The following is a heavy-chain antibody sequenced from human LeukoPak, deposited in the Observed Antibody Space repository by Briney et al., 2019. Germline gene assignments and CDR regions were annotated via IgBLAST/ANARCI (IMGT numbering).Heavy chain of an antibody. Sequence: TGGSLRLSCAASGFTFSSYAMSWVRQAPGKGLEWVSAISGSGGSTYYADSVKGRFTISRDNSKNTLYLQMNSLRAEDTAVYYCAKLGSYYDSSGYFDYWGQGTLVTVSS. CDR1: GFTFSSYA. J-gene: IGHJ4*02. D-gene: IGHD3-22*01. CDR3: AKLGSYYDSSGYFDY. V-gene: IGHV3-23*01. CDR2: ISGSGGST.